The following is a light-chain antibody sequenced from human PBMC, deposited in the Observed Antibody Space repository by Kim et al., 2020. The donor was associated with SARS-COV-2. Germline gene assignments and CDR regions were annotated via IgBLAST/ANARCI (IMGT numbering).Light chain of an antibody. Sequence: TNTSTRTGSNRGSAYEVHWYRHLPGTAPELLIFRNTNRPSGVPDRFSGSKSGRSASLAIIGLQAEDEADYYCQSYDNSVSHSEVFGGGTQLTVL. CDR1: GSNRGSAYE. V-gene: IGLV1-40*01. CDR3: QSYDNSVSHSEV. J-gene: IGLJ2*01. CDR2: RNT.